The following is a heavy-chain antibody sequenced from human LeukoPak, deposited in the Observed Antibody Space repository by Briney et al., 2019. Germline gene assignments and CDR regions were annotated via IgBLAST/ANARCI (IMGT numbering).Heavy chain of an antibody. J-gene: IGHJ4*02. CDR3: ARDGTGVYNLVQY. CDR1: GYTFTGYY. CDR2: INPNSGGT. D-gene: IGHD5-24*01. V-gene: IGHV1-2*02. Sequence: ASVKVSCRASGYTFTGYYMHWVRQAPGQGLEWMGWINPNSGGTNYAQKFQGRVTMTRDTSISAVYMELSRLRSDDTAVYYCARDGTGVYNLVQYWGQGTLVTVSS.